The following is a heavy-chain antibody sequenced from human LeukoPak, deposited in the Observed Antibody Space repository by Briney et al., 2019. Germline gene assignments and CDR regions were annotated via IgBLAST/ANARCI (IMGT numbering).Heavy chain of an antibody. V-gene: IGHV3-7*01. D-gene: IGHD2/OR15-2a*01. J-gene: IGHJ4*02. CDR2: INQDGSED. CDR3: ARVYEGTDH. CDR1: RFTFENYW. Sequence: GGSLRLSCTASRFTFENYWMSWVRQAPGKGLEWVANINQDGSEDYYVDFVKGRFTISRDNAKKSLYLQMDSLRAEDTAVFYCARVYEGTDHWGQGTLVTVSS.